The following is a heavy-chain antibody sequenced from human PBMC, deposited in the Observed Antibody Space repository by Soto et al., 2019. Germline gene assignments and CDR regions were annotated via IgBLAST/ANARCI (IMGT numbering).Heavy chain of an antibody. D-gene: IGHD6-6*01. CDR3: ATEYSSSGGAFDI. Sequence: GGSLRLSCAASGFTFSSYWMSWVRQAPGKGLEWVANIKQDGSEKYYVDSVKGRFTISRDNAKNSLYLQMNSLRAEDTAVYYCATEYSSSGGAFDIWGQGTMVTVSS. V-gene: IGHV3-7*01. CDR2: IKQDGSEK. J-gene: IGHJ3*02. CDR1: GFTFSSYW.